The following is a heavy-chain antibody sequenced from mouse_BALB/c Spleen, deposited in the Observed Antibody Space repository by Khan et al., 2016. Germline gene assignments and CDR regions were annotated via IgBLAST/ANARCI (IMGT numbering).Heavy chain of an antibody. CDR1: GYTFSSYW. V-gene: IGHV1-9*01. Sequence: QVQLQQSGAELMKPGASVKISCKATGYTFSSYWIEWVKQRPGHGLEWIGEILPGSGSTNYNEKVKGKATFTADTSSNTAYMQLSSLTSEDSAVYYCARSHLTGYYAMDYWGQETSVTVSS. D-gene: IGHD4-1*01. CDR2: ILPGSGST. CDR3: ARSHLTGYYAMDY. J-gene: IGHJ4*01.